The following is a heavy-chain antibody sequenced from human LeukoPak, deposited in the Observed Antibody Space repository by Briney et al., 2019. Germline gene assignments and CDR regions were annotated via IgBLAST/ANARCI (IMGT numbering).Heavy chain of an antibody. D-gene: IGHD2-2*01. Sequence: KPSDTLSLTCTVSGGSISSYYWSWIRQPPGKGLEWIGYIYYSGSTNYNPSRKSRVTISVDTSKNQVSLKLSSVTAADTGVCYCARVQVQMLNYYYYYVDVWGKGTTVTVSS. CDR2: IYYSGST. CDR3: ARVQVQMLNYYYYYVDV. CDR1: GGSISSYY. J-gene: IGHJ6*03. V-gene: IGHV4-59*07.